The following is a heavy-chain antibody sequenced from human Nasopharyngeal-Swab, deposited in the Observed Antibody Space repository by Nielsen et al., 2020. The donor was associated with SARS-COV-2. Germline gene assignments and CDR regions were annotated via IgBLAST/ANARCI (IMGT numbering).Heavy chain of an antibody. D-gene: IGHD3-10*01. CDR3: ARDPFGEIDY. Sequence: SETLSLTCTVSGGSISSGGYYWSWIRQHPGKGLEWIGYIYYSGSTYYNPSLKSRVTISVDTSKNQFSLKLSSVTAADTAVYYCARDPFGEIDYWGQGTLVTVSS. J-gene: IGHJ4*02. CDR2: IYYSGST. CDR1: GGSISSGGYY. V-gene: IGHV4-30-4*08.